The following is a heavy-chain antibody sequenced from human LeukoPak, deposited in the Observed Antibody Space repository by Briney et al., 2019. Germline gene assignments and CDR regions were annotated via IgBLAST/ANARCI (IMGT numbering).Heavy chain of an antibody. Sequence: PGGSLRLSCAASGFTLSTYWMHWVRQAPGKGLVWVSRINSDESSSSYADSVKGRFTISRDNAKNTLYLQMNSVRVEDTAVYSCVRARYYSDSSGANAFDIWGLGIMVTVSS. CDR1: GFTLSTYW. CDR2: INSDESSS. V-gene: IGHV3-74*01. D-gene: IGHD3-22*01. J-gene: IGHJ3*02. CDR3: VRARYYSDSSGANAFDI.